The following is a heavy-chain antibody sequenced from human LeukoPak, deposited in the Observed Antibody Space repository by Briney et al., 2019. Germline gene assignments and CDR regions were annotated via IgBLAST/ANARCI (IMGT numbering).Heavy chain of an antibody. CDR1: RFTFSSYA. J-gene: IGHJ6*02. CDR2: ISYDGSNK. Sequence: GGSLRLSCAAPRFTFSSYALHWVRQAPGKGLEWVSVISYDGSNKYYADSVKGRFTISRDNSENTLYLQMNSLRAEDTAVYYCARVNQQYYYGSGIYRFYYYGMDVWGRGTTVTVSS. V-gene: IGHV3-30-3*01. D-gene: IGHD3-10*01. CDR3: ARVNQQYYYGSGIYRFYYYGMDV.